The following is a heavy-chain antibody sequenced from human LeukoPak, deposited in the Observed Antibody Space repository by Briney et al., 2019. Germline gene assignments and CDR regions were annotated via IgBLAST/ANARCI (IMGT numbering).Heavy chain of an antibody. V-gene: IGHV1-46*01. CDR2: INPSGGST. D-gene: IGHD3-22*01. CDR1: GYTFTSYY. CDR3: ARDSAAYYDSSGYYYFDY. Sequence: ASVKVSCKASGYTFTSYYMHWVRQAPGQGLEWMGIINPSGGSTSYAQKFQGRVTMTRDTSTSTVYMELSSLRSEDTAVYYCARDSAAYYDSSGYYYFDYWGQGTLATVSS. J-gene: IGHJ4*02.